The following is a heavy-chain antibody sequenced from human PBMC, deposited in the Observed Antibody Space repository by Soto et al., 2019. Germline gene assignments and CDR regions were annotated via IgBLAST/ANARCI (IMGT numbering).Heavy chain of an antibody. V-gene: IGHV1-58*01. Sequence: QMQLVQSGPEVKKPGTSVKVSCKASGFTFTSSAVQWVRQARGQRLEWIGWIVVGSGNTNYAQKFQERVTITRDMSTSTAYMELSSLRSEDTAVYYWAAAQERGAFDIWGQGTMVTVSS. CDR2: IVVGSGNT. CDR3: AAAQERGAFDI. CDR1: GFTFTSSA. J-gene: IGHJ3*02.